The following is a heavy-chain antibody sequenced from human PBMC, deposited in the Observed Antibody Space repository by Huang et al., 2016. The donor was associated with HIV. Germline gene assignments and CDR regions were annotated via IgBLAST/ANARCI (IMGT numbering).Heavy chain of an antibody. J-gene: IGHJ4*02. V-gene: IGHV3-74*01. CDR1: GFTFSSYW. CDR3: VRDPRIQSWLNYFDY. CDR2: INRDGSSS. Sequence: EVQLVESGGGLVQPGGSLRLSCAASGFTFSSYWMHWVHQAPGKGLVWVSRINRDGSSSGYADSVKGRFTISRDNAKNTLYLQMNSLRAEDTAVYYCVRDPRIQSWLNYFDYWGQGTLVSVSS. D-gene: IGHD3-22*01.